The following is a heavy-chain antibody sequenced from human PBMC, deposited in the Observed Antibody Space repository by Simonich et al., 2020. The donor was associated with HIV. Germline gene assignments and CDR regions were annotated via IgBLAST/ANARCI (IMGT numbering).Heavy chain of an antibody. CDR1: GGSFSGYY. CDR3: ARGYCSRTSCMGGDTFDI. CDR2: INHFGST. V-gene: IGHV4-34*01. Sequence: QVRLQQWGAGLLKPSETLSLTCAVYGGSFSGYYWSWIRQSPGKGLGWIGEINHFGSTNHHPSPKGRVTKSVDTSKNLFSLKLSSVTAADTAVFYCARGYCSRTSCMGGDTFDIWGQGTVVTVS. D-gene: IGHD2-2*01. J-gene: IGHJ3*02.